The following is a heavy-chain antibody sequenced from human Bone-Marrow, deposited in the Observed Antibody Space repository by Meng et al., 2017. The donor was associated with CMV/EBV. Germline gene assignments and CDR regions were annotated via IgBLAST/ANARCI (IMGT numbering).Heavy chain of an antibody. CDR1: TGSISSYY. CDR2: IYSSGST. Sequence: GSLRLSCTVSTGSISSYYWSWIRQPPGKGLEWIGYIYSSGSTNYNPSLKSRVTISVDTSKNQFSLKVSSVTAADTAIYYCARGEGIVATTNNWFDPWGQGTLVTVSS. V-gene: IGHV4-59*01. CDR3: ARGEGIVATTNNWFDP. J-gene: IGHJ5*02. D-gene: IGHD5-12*01.